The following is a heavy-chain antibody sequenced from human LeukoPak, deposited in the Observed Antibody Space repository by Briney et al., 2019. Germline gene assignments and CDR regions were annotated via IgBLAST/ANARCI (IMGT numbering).Heavy chain of an antibody. J-gene: IGHJ4*02. Sequence: SETLSLTCTVSGYSISSGYYWGWIRQPPGKGLEWIGSIYHSGSTYYNPSLKSRVTISVDTSKNQFSLKLSSVTAADTAVYYCAGVSGYSSGWYYDYWGQGTLVTVSS. D-gene: IGHD6-19*01. V-gene: IGHV4-38-2*02. CDR1: GYSISSGYY. CDR3: AGVSGYSSGWYYDY. CDR2: IYHSGST.